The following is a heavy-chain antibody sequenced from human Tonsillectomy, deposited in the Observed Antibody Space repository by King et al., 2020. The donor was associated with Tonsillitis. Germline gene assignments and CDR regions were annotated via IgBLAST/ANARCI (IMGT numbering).Heavy chain of an antibody. CDR1: GFTVSGSF. CDR3: ARDPVGAIGWDMDV. J-gene: IGHJ6*02. CDR2: IQSGGST. Sequence: VQLVESGGGLVQPGESLRLSCAASGFTVSGSFMSWVRQAPGKGLEWVSLIQSGGSTYYADSVKGRFTITRDNSKNTVYLQMNSLTAEDTAVYYCARDPVGAIGWDMDVWGQGTTVIVSS. V-gene: IGHV3-53*01. D-gene: IGHD1-26*01.